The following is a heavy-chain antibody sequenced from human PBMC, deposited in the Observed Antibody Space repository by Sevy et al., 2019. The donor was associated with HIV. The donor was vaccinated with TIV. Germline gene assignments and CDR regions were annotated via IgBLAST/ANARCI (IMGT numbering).Heavy chain of an antibody. V-gene: IGHV3-23*01. CDR1: GFTFNNYA. CDR2: ISGGGGGT. J-gene: IGHJ2*01. D-gene: IGHD6-13*01. CDR3: AKHYIHDIADGWYFDL. Sequence: GGSLRLSCAASGFTFNNYAMSWVRQAPGKGLEGKGLEWVSTISGGGGGTSYADSVRGRFTISRDNSKNTLYLQVNSLRVEDTAVDYCAKHYIHDIADGWYFDLWGRGTLVTVSS.